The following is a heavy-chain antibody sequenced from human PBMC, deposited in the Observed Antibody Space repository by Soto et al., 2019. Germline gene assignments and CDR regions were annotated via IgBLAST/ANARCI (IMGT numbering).Heavy chain of an antibody. CDR1: GFIFSSYN. CDR2: IRISGSNK. D-gene: IGHD3-22*01. Sequence: AGSLRLSCAASGFIFSSYNMNWVRQAPGKGLEWISYIRISGSNKYYADSVKGRFTISRDNSKNTLYLQMNSLRAEDTAVYYCAREGRGYYYDSSGYSPLGYGMDVWGQGTTVTVSS. J-gene: IGHJ6*02. V-gene: IGHV3-48*01. CDR3: AREGRGYYYDSSGYSPLGYGMDV.